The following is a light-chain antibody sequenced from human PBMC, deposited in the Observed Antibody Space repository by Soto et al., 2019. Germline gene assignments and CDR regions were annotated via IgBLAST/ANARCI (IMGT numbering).Light chain of an antibody. Sequence: IQLTQSPSSLSASVGDRVTITCRASQGISSYLAWYQQKPGKAPKLLIYPASTLQSGVPSRFSGSGSGTDFTLTISSLHPEDFATYYCQQLNSYPLTFGGGTKVEIK. CDR1: QGISSY. CDR2: PAS. CDR3: QQLNSYPLT. V-gene: IGKV1-9*01. J-gene: IGKJ4*01.